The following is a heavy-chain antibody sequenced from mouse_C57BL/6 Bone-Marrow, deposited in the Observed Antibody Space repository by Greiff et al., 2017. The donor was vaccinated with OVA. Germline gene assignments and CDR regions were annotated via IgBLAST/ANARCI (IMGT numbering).Heavy chain of an antibody. CDR1: GFTFSSYT. Sequence: EVQLVESGGGLVKPGGSLKLSCAASGFTFSSYTMSWVRQTPEKRLEWVATISGGGGNTYYPDSVKGRFTISRDNAKNTLYLQMSSLRSEDTALYYCARQGVGAMDYWGQGTSVTVSS. J-gene: IGHJ4*01. V-gene: IGHV5-9*01. CDR3: ARQGVGAMDY. CDR2: ISGGGGNT. D-gene: IGHD1-1*02.